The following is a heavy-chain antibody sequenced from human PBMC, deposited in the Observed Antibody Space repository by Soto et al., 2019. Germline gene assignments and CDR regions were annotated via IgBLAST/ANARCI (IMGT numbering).Heavy chain of an antibody. D-gene: IGHD6-6*01. CDR1: GGSISSGGYY. J-gene: IGHJ6*02. V-gene: IGHV4-31*03. CDR3: ARDNRPRIGSGMDV. Sequence: QVQLQESGPGLVKPSQTLSLTCTVSGGSISSGGYYWSWIRQHPGKGLEWIGYIYYSGSTYYNPSPKIRVTISVDTSKNQFSLKLSSVTAADTAVYYCARDNRPRIGSGMDVWGQGTTVTVSS. CDR2: IYYSGST.